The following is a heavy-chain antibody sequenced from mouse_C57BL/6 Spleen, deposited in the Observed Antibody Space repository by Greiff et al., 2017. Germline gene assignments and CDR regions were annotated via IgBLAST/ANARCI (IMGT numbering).Heavy chain of an antibody. CDR3: ARHEDYYAMDY. Sequence: EVTVVESGGGLVKSGGSLKLSCAASGFTFSSYTMSWVRQTPEQRLEWVATISGGGGNTYYTDSVKGRFTISRDNAKNTLYLQMSSLRSEDTALYYCARHEDYYAMDYWGQGTSGTVSS. CDR1: GFTFSSYT. V-gene: IGHV5-9*01. CDR2: ISGGGGNT. J-gene: IGHJ4*01.